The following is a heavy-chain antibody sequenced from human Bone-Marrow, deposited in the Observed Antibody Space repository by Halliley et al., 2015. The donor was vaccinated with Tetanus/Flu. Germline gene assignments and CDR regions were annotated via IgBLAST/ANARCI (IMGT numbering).Heavy chain of an antibody. Sequence: EVQLVQSGAELKKPGESLRISCKAPGYSFSSYWINWVRQMPGKGLEWMGRIDPSDSYTNYRPSFQGHVTISADNSTTTAYLQWSSLKASDTAIYYCASQEVQYYYGMDVWGQGTTVTVSS. CDR3: ASQEVQYYYGMDV. D-gene: IGHD3-10*01. CDR1: GYSFSSYW. CDR2: IDPSDSYT. J-gene: IGHJ6*02. V-gene: IGHV5-10-1*01.